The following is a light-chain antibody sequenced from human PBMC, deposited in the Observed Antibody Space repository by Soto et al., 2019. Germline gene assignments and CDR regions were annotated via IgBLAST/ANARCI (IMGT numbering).Light chain of an antibody. V-gene: IGKV4-1*01. Sequence: DIVMTQSPDSLGVSLGERATISCKSSQSVLYSSNNKNYLAWYQQKPGQPPKLIIYWASIRETGVPDRFSGSGSGTDFTLDISSLQAEDVEVYYCQQYYSNPQTFGQGTKVDIK. J-gene: IGKJ1*01. CDR1: QSVLYSSNNKNY. CDR3: QQYYSNPQT. CDR2: WAS.